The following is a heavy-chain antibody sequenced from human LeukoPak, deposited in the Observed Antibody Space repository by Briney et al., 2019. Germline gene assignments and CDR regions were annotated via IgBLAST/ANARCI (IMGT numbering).Heavy chain of an antibody. CDR3: ARGGTAMAMVY. CDR2: ISYDGSNK. V-gene: IGHV3-30*03. D-gene: IGHD5-18*01. CDR1: GFTFSSYG. Sequence: GGSLRLSCAASGFTFSSYGMHWVRQAPGKGLEWVAVISYDGSNKYYADSVKGRFTISRDNSKNTLYLQMNSLRAEDTAVYYCARGGTAMAMVYWGQGTLVTVSS. J-gene: IGHJ4*02.